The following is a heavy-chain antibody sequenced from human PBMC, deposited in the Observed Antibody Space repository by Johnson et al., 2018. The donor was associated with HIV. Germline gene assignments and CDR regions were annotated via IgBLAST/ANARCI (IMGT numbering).Heavy chain of an antibody. CDR2: ISYDGANK. Sequence: QVQLVESGGGLIQPGGSLRLSCAASGFTFNSYAMSWVRQAPGKGLEWVAVISYDGANKYYADSVKGRFTISRDNSKNTLYLQMNSLTTEDTAVYYCARVLESKVAAGSWAFDIWGQGTMVTVSS. V-gene: IGHV3-30-3*01. CDR3: ARVLESKVAAGSWAFDI. J-gene: IGHJ3*02. D-gene: IGHD6-13*01. CDR1: GFTFNSYA.